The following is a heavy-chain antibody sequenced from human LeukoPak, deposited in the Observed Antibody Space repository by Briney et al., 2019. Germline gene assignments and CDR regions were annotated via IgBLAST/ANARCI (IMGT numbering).Heavy chain of an antibody. Sequence: GESLKISCKGSGCTFTSYGFSWVRQAPGQGLEWMGWISAYNGNTNYAQKLQGRVTMTTDTSTNTAYMELRSLRSDDTAVYYCARDLIAVLPAAMAPDYWGQGTLVTVSS. J-gene: IGHJ4*02. CDR2: ISAYNGNT. CDR3: ARDLIAVLPAAMAPDY. CDR1: GCTFTSYG. V-gene: IGHV1-18*01. D-gene: IGHD2-2*01.